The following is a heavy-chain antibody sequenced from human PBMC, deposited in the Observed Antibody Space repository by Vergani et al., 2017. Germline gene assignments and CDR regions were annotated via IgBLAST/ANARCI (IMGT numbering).Heavy chain of an antibody. CDR2: FNPSADST. Sequence: QVQLVQSWAEVKEPGASVKISCKASGYSFTTYYMHWVRQAPGQGLEWMGIFNPSADSTSYAQKFQDRVNMTSDTSTTTVYMELSSLRSDDTAVYYCARAAGGSSWYGRYFDFWGQGTLVTVSS. V-gene: IGHV1-46*01. D-gene: IGHD6-13*01. CDR3: ARAAGGSSWYGRYFDF. CDR1: GYSFTTYY. J-gene: IGHJ4*02.